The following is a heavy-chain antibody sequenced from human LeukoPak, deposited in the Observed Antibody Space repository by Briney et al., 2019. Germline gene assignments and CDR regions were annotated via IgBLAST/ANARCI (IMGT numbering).Heavy chain of an antibody. CDR1: GGSISSYY. CDR2: IYYSGST. D-gene: IGHD3-9*01. Sequence: SETLSLTCTVSGGSISSYYWSWIRQPPGKGLEWIGYIYYSGSTNYNPSLKSRVTISVDTSKNQFSLKLSSVTAADTAVYYCARGYYDILTGYCSRDAFDIWGQGTMVTVSS. V-gene: IGHV4-59*08. CDR3: ARGYYDILTGYCSRDAFDI. J-gene: IGHJ3*02.